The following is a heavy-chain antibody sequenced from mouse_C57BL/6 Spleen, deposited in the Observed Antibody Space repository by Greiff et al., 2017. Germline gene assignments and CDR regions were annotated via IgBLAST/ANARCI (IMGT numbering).Heavy chain of an antibody. CDR3: ARHQFITTVVAPLDY. J-gene: IGHJ2*01. V-gene: IGHV5-9*01. CDR2: ISGGGGNT. CDR1: GFTFSSYT. Sequence: VKLVESAGGLVKPGGSLKLSCAASGFTFSSYTMSWVRQTPEKRLEWVATISGGGGNTYYPDSVKGRFTISRDNAKNTLYLQMSSLRSEDTALYYCARHQFITTVVAPLDYWGQGTTLTVSS. D-gene: IGHD1-1*01.